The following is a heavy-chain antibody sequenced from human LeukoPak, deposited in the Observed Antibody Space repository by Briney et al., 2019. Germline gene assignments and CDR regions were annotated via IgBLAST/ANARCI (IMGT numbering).Heavy chain of an antibody. D-gene: IGHD6-13*01. J-gene: IGHJ5*02. V-gene: IGHV5-51*01. CDR2: IYPGDSDT. CDR1: GYRFTSCW. Sequence: GESLKISCKGSGYRFTSCWIGWVRQMPGKGLEWMGIIYPGDSDTRYSPSFQGQVTISADKSISTAYLQWSSLKASDTAMYYCARALAAAGTGSWFDPWGQGTLVTVSS. CDR3: ARALAAAGTGSWFDP.